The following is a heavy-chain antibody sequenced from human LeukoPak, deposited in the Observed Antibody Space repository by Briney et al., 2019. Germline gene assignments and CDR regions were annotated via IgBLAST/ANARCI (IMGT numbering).Heavy chain of an antibody. J-gene: IGHJ4*02. Sequence: ASVKVSCKASGYTFTSYAMNWVRQAPGQGLEWMGWINTNTGNPTYAQGFTGRFVFSLDTSVNTAYLHISRLKAEDTAVYYCARQGPGYCGGTSCYGVAYWGQGTLVTVSS. D-gene: IGHD2-2*01. CDR3: ARQGPGYCGGTSCYGVAY. CDR2: INTNTGNP. CDR1: GYTFTSYA. V-gene: IGHV7-4-1*02.